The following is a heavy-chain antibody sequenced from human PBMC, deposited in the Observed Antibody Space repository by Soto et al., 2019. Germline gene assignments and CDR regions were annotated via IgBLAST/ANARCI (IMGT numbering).Heavy chain of an antibody. CDR1: GFTFSSYG. CDR2: IWYDGSNK. D-gene: IGHD1-20*01. V-gene: IGHV3-33*01. J-gene: IGHJ3*02. CDR3: ARDSHNWNGIDI. Sequence: QVQLVESGGGVVQPGRSLRLSCAASGFTFSSYGMHWVRQAPGKGLEWVAVIWYDGSNKYYADSVKGRFTISRDNSKNTLYLQMNSLRAEDTAVYYCARDSHNWNGIDIWGQGTMVTVSS.